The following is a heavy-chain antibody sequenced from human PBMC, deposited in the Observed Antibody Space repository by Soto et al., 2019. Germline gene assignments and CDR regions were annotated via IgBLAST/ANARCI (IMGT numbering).Heavy chain of an antibody. CDR1: GFTFSSYG. J-gene: IGHJ4*02. V-gene: IGHV3-33*01. CDR3: AREGTYYYDSSGYIDYFDY. D-gene: IGHD3-22*01. Sequence: PGGSLRLSCAASGFTFSSYGIHWVRQAPGKGLEWVAVLWYDGSKEYYADSVRGRFTISRDNSKNTLYLQMNSLRAEDTAVYYCAREGTYYYDSSGYIDYFDYWGQGTLVTVSS. CDR2: LWYDGSKE.